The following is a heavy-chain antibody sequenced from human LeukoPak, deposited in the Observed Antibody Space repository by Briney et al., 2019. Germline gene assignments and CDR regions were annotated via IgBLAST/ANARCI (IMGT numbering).Heavy chain of an antibody. CDR2: ISGYNGDT. D-gene: IGHD3-10*01. CDR3: ARDTLGIGDYFDS. CDR1: GYTFTSYG. Sequence: GASVKVSCKTSGYTFTSYGINWVRQAPGQGLEWMGWISGYNGDTHYAQRLQGRVTMTTDTSTSTAYLELRSLRSDDTALYYCARDTLGIGDYFDSWGQGTLVTVSS. V-gene: IGHV1-18*01. J-gene: IGHJ4*02.